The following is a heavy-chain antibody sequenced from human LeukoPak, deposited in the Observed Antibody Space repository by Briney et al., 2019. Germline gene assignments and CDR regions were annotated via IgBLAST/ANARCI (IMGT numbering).Heavy chain of an antibody. J-gene: IGHJ5*02. Sequence: GGSLRLSCAASGFTFSNYWIHWVRQAPGKGLEWVSVIYSGGSTYYADSVKGRFTISRDNSKNTLYLQMNSLRAEDTAVYYCAKDRWIQQQEYNWFDPWGQGTLVTVSS. CDR1: GFTFSNYW. V-gene: IGHV3-66*02. CDR3: AKDRWIQQQEYNWFDP. D-gene: IGHD5-18*01. CDR2: IYSGGST.